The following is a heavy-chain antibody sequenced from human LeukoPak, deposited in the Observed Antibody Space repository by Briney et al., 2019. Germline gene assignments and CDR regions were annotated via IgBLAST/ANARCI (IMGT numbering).Heavy chain of an antibody. CDR3: AKYDGEATKLYLDY. D-gene: IGHD3-16*01. CDR2: ISGGGGRT. J-gene: IGHJ4*02. V-gene: IGHV3-23*01. Sequence: GGSLRLSCAASGFTFSNHAMSWVRQAPGKGLEWVSSISGGGGRTYYADSVKGRFTISRDNSKNTLYLQMNSLRAEDTAVYYCAKYDGEATKLYLDYWGQGTLVTVSS. CDR1: GFTFSNHA.